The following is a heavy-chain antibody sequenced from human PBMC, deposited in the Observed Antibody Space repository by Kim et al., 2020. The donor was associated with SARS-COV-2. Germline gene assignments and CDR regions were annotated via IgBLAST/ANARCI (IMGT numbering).Heavy chain of an antibody. Sequence: SVKGRFTISRDDSKSIAYLQMNSLKTEDTAVYYCTRDDSSGWYGLYYFDYWGQGTLVTVSS. J-gene: IGHJ4*02. V-gene: IGHV3-49*02. CDR3: TRDDSSGWYGLYYFDY. D-gene: IGHD6-19*01.